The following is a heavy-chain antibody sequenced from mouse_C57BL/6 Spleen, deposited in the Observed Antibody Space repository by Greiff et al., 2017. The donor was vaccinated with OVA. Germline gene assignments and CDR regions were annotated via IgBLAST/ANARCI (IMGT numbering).Heavy chain of an antibody. CDR2: INPSNGGT. V-gene: IGHV1-53*01. Sequence: QVQLQQPGTELVKPGASVKLSCKASGYTFTSYWMHWVKQRPGQGLEWIGNINPSNGGTNYNEKFKSKATLTVDKYSSTAYMQLSSLTSEDSAVYYSARGDYYGSRGWYFDVWGTGTTVTVSS. CDR1: GYTFTSYW. CDR3: ARGDYYGSRGWYFDV. J-gene: IGHJ1*03. D-gene: IGHD1-1*01.